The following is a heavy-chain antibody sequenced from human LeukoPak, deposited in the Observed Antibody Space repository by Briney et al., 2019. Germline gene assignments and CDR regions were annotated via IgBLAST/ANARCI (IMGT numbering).Heavy chain of an antibody. V-gene: IGHV1-69*06. Sequence: ASVKVSCKASGYTFTSYAISWVRQAPGQGLEWMGGIIPIFGTANYAQKFQGRVTITADKSTSTAYMELSSLRSEDTAVYYCASSYYDSSGYYGRGLFDYWGQGTLVTVSS. J-gene: IGHJ4*02. D-gene: IGHD3-22*01. CDR1: GYTFTSYA. CDR3: ASSYYDSSGYYGRGLFDY. CDR2: IIPIFGTA.